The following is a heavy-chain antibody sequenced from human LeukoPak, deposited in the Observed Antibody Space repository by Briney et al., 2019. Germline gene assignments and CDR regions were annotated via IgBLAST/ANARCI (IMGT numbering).Heavy chain of an antibody. D-gene: IGHD5-12*01. Sequence: WASVKVSCKASGGTFSSYAISWVRQAPGQGLEWMGGIIPIFGTANYAQKFQERVTITRDMSTSTAYMELSSLRSEDTAVYYCAAAKIYFPVWVHYYYYYGMDVWGQGTTVTVSS. CDR3: AAAKIYFPVWVHYYYYYGMDV. CDR1: GGTFSSYA. CDR2: IIPIFGTA. V-gene: IGHV1-69*05. J-gene: IGHJ6*02.